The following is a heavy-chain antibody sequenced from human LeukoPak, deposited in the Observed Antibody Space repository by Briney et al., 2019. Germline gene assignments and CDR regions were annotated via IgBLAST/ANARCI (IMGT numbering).Heavy chain of an antibody. J-gene: IGHJ4*02. CDR3: ARDRSYYNSGSYGGVFDY. V-gene: IGHV4-59*01. Sequence: SETLSLTCTVSRGSISSYYWSWIRQPPGKGLEWIGYIYYSGSTNYNPSLKSRVTISVDTSKNQFSLTLSSVTAADTAVYYCARDRSYYNSGSYGGVFDYWGQGALVTVSS. CDR1: RGSISSYY. D-gene: IGHD3-10*01. CDR2: IYYSGST.